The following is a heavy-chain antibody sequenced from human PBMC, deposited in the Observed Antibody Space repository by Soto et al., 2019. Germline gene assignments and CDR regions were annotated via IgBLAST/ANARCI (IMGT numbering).Heavy chain of an antibody. D-gene: IGHD1-26*01. Sequence: QVQLVQSGAEAKKPGASLKVSCKASGYTVSDYYIHWVRQAPGQGLEWMGWIDADSGDTKYAQKLQGWVTMTRDTSINTAYMELSRLRSDDTAVYYCARTPNNGRAGVYGMDVWGQGPTVTVSS. V-gene: IGHV1-2*04. CDR2: IDADSGDT. CDR1: GYTVSDYY. J-gene: IGHJ6*02. CDR3: ARTPNNGRAGVYGMDV.